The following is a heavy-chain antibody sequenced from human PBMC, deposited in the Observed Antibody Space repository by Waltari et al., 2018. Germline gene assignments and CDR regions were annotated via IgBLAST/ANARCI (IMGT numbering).Heavy chain of an antibody. Sequence: QVQLVQSGAEVKKPGASVKVSCKASGYTFTGYYMHWVRQAPGQGLEWMGRINPNRGGTNYAQKFQGRVTMTRDTSISTAYMELGRLRSDDTAVYYCARVFTVTPLRGWDYWGQGTLVTVSS. CDR1: GYTFTGYY. V-gene: IGHV1-2*06. D-gene: IGHD4-17*01. J-gene: IGHJ4*02. CDR3: ARVFTVTPLRGWDY. CDR2: INPNRGGT.